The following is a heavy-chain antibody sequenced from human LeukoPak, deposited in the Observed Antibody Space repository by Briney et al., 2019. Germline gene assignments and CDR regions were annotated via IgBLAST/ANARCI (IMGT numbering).Heavy chain of an antibody. V-gene: IGHV4-4*07. CDR1: GCSLTSNY. D-gene: IGHD1-26*01. J-gene: IGHJ4*02. Sequence: PSETLSLTCTVSGCSLTSNYWRWIRQPPGKGLEWIWRIYTSGNTNYNPSLKSRVAMSVDTSKNQFSLKVRAVTAADTAVYYCARSGGSGTYYDGTFDYWGQGALVTVSS. CDR2: IYTSGNT. CDR3: ARSGGSGTYYDGTFDY.